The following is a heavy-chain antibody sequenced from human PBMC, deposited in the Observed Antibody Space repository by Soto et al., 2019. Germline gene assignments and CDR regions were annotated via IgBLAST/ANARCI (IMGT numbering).Heavy chain of an antibody. CDR3: GRDEVRNGVGV. Sequence: EVRLVESGGGLVQPGGSLRLSCVASGFTFTNYWMSWVRQAPGKGLEWVANIKGDGSEKRYVDSVRGRFTISRDNAKNSVYLQMNSLRADDTALYYYGRDEVRNGVGVWGQGTTVTVSS. CDR1: GFTFTNYW. V-gene: IGHV3-7*01. CDR2: IKGDGSEK. J-gene: IGHJ6*02.